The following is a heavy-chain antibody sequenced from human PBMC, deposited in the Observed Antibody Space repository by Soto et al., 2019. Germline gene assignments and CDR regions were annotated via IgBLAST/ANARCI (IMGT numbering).Heavy chain of an antibody. CDR1: GGTFSSYA. J-gene: IGHJ6*02. D-gene: IGHD3-10*01. CDR2: IIPIFGTA. Sequence: QVQLVQSGAEVKKPGSSVKVSCKASGGTFSSYAISWVRQAPGQGLEWMGGIIPIFGTANYAQKFQGRVTFTADKSTSTAYMELSSLRSEDTAVYYGARVGSGTYRVPGYYYVMDVWGQGTTVTVSS. CDR3: ARVGSGTYRVPGYYYVMDV. V-gene: IGHV1-69*06.